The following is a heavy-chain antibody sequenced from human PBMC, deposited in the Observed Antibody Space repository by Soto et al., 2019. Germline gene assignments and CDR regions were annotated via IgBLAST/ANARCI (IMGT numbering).Heavy chain of an antibody. J-gene: IGHJ5*02. V-gene: IGHV1-3*01. CDR2: INAGNGNT. D-gene: IGHD3-10*01. Sequence: APVKVSRKASVYTFTSYAMHWGRQAPGKRLEWMGWINAGNGNTKYSQKFQGRVTITRDTSASTAYMELSSLRSEDTAVYYCVRAPLLWFGDFYSWFDPWGQGTLVTVSS. CDR1: VYTFTSYA. CDR3: VRAPLLWFGDFYSWFDP.